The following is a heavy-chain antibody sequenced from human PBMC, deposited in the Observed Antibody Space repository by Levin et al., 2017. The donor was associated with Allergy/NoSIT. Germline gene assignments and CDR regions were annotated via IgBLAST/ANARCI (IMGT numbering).Heavy chain of an antibody. D-gene: IGHD3-10*01. CDR1: TSTFSIYT. V-gene: IGHV3-21*01. J-gene: IGHJ4*02. CDR2: ITGSSDYI. Sequence: AGGSLRLSCAASTSTFSIYTMNWVRQAPGRGLEWVSSITGSSDYIHYADSVKGRFTISRDNAKSSLYLQMNSLRAEDTAVYYCAYGSGSYGPLIWGQGSLVTVSS. CDR3: AYGSGSYGPLI.